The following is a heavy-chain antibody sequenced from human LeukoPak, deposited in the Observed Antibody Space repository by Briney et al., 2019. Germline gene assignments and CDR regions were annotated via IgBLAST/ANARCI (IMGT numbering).Heavy chain of an antibody. V-gene: IGHV4-59*01. CDR1: GGSISSYY. J-gene: IGHJ6*02. CDR3: ASLITMFPQAAATGMDV. D-gene: IGHD3-10*02. Sequence: PSETLSLTCTVSGGSISSYYWSWIRQPPGKGLEWIGYIYYSGSTNYNPSLKSRVTISVDTSKNQFSLKLSSVTAADTAVYYCASLITMFPQAAATGMDVWGQGTTVTVSS. CDR2: IYYSGST.